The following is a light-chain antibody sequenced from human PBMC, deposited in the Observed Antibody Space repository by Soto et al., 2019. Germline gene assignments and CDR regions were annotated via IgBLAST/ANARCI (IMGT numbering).Light chain of an antibody. CDR1: SPNIGAGYD. CDR2: GNS. CDR3: QSYDNRLGLV. Sequence: QSVLTQPPSMSGAPGQRVTISCTGSSPNIGAGYDAHWYQQFPGTAPKLLIFGNSNRPSGVPDRFSGSKSGTSASLAITGLHADDERDYSCQSYDNRLGLVFGRGTKVTLL. J-gene: IGLJ3*02. V-gene: IGLV1-40*01.